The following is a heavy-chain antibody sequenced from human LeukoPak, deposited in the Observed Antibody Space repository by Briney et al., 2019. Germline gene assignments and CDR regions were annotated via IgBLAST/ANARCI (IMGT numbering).Heavy chain of an antibody. D-gene: IGHD3-22*01. J-gene: IGHJ4*02. CDR1: GGSISSGSYY. V-gene: IGHV4-61*02. Sequence: SETLSLTCTVSGGSISSGSYYWSWIRQPAGKGLEWIGRIYTSGSTNYNPSLKSRVTISVDTSKNQFSLKLSSVTAADTAVYYCARGSPIYGSGYYNGPDYWGQGTPVTVSS. CDR2: IYTSGST. CDR3: ARGSPIYGSGYYNGPDY.